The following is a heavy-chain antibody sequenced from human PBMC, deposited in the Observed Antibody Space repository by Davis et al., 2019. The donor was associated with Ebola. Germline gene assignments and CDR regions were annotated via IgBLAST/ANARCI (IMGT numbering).Heavy chain of an antibody. V-gene: IGHV1-46*01. Sequence: AASVKVSCKASGYMFTSYYMHWVRQAPGQGLEWMGIINPSGGSTSYAQKFQGRVTMTRDTSTSTVYMELSSLRSEDTAVYYCARGGTGTKEQNYYYDGMDVWGKGTTVTVAS. CDR3: ARGGTGTKEQNYYYDGMDV. CDR1: GYMFTSYY. J-gene: IGHJ6*04. D-gene: IGHD1-1*01. CDR2: INPSGGST.